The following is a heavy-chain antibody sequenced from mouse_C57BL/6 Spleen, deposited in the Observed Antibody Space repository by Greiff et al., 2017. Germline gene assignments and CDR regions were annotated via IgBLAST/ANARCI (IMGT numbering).Heavy chain of an antibody. CDR2: ISSGSSTI. CDR3: ARRPGGYDVGDYFDY. J-gene: IGHJ2*01. CDR1: GFTFSDYG. Sequence: DVMLVESGGGLVKPGGSLKLSCAASGFTFSDYGMHWVRQAPEKGLEWVAYISSGSSTIYYADTVKGRFTISRDNAKNTLFLQMTSLRSEDTAMYYCARRPGGYDVGDYFDYWGQGTTLTVSS. D-gene: IGHD2-2*01. V-gene: IGHV5-17*01.